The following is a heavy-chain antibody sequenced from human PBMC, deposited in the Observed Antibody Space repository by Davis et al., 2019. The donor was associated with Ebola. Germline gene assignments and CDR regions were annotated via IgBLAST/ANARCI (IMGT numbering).Heavy chain of an antibody. J-gene: IGHJ6*02. D-gene: IGHD3-3*01. CDR3: AKYLVRDYDFWSGYLRVGMDV. V-gene: IGHV3-30*18. CDR1: GFTFSSYW. CDR2: ISYDGSNK. Sequence: GESLKISCAASGFTFSSYWMHWVRQAPGKGLEWVAVISYDGSNKYYADSVKGRFTISRDNSKNTLYLQMNSLRAEDTAVYYCAKYLVRDYDFWSGYLRVGMDVWGQGTTVTVSS.